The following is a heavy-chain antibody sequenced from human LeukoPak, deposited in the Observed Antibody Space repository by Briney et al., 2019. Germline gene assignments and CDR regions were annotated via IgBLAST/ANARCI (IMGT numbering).Heavy chain of an antibody. J-gene: IGHJ4*02. Sequence: ASVKVSCKASGYTFTGYYMHWVRQAPGQGLEWMGWINPNSGGTNYAQKFQGRVTMTRDTSISTAYMELSRLRSDDTAVYCCARWVGSNYYFDYWGQGTLVTVSS. CDR2: INPNSGGT. V-gene: IGHV1-2*02. D-gene: IGHD4-11*01. CDR1: GYTFTGYY. CDR3: ARWVGSNYYFDY.